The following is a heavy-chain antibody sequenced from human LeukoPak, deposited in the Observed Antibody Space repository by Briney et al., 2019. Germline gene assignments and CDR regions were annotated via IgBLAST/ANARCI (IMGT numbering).Heavy chain of an antibody. CDR1: GFIFSNYW. J-gene: IGHJ4*02. V-gene: IGHV3-7*01. D-gene: IGHD4-11*01. CDR3: ARDAYRDRYFDY. CDR2: TKQGGSER. Sequence: GGSLRLSCAASGFIFSNYWMNWVRQAPGKGLEGVANTKQGGSERYYVDSVKGRFTISRDSAKNSLYLQMNSLRAEDTAVYYCARDAYRDRYFDYWGQGTLVTASS.